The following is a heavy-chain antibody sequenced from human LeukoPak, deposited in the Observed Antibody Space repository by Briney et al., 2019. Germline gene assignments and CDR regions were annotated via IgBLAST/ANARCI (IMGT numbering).Heavy chain of an antibody. CDR2: IYSGGST. V-gene: IGHV3-53*01. D-gene: IGHD2-15*01. J-gene: IGHJ6*03. CDR1: GFTVSSNY. CDR3: AREYCSGGSCYSIYYYYYMDV. Sequence: GGSLRLSCAASGFTVSSNYMSWVRQAPGKGLEWVSVIYSGGSTYYADSVKGRFTISRDNSKNTLYLQMNSLRAEDTAVYYCAREYCSGGSCYSIYYYYYMDVWGKGTTVTVSS.